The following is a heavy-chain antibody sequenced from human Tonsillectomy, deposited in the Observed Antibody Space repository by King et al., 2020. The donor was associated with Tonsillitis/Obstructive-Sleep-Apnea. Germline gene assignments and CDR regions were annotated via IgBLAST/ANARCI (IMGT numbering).Heavy chain of an antibody. CDR1: GGSFSGYY. J-gene: IGHJ6*03. D-gene: IGHD2-2*01. Sequence: VQLQQWGAGLLKPSETLSLTCAVYGGSFSGYYWSWIRQPPGKGLEWIGEINHSGSTNYNPSLKSRVTISVDTSKNQFSLKPSSVTAADTAMYYCAREGGYCSSTSCYYYYMDVWGKGTTVTVSS. CDR3: AREGGYCSSTSCYYYYMDV. CDR2: INHSGST. V-gene: IGHV4-34*01.